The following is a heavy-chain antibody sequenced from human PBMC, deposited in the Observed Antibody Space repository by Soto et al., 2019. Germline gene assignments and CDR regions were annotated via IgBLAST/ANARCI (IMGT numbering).Heavy chain of an antibody. V-gene: IGHV3-33*01. J-gene: IGHJ4*02. CDR3: ASDTSVGANDY. D-gene: IGHD1-26*01. Sequence: PGGSLRLSCAASGFTFSSYGMHWVRQAPGKGLEWVAVIWYDGSNKYYADSVKGRFTISRDNSKNTLYLQMNSLRAEDTAVYYCASDTSVGANDYWGQGTLVTVSS. CDR2: IWYDGSNK. CDR1: GFTFSSYG.